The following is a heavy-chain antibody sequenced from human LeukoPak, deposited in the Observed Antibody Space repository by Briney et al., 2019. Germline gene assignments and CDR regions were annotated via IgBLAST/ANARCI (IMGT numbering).Heavy chain of an antibody. CDR1: GFTFSSYW. J-gene: IGHJ4*02. Sequence: GGSLRLSCAASGFTFSSYWMSWVRQAPGKGLEWVANIKQDGSEKYYVDSVKGRFTISRDNAKNSLYLQMNSLRAEDTALYYCAKDLNPYGTGPFDYWGQGTLVTVSS. CDR2: IKQDGSEK. CDR3: AKDLNPYGTGPFDY. V-gene: IGHV3-7*03. D-gene: IGHD1/OR15-1a*01.